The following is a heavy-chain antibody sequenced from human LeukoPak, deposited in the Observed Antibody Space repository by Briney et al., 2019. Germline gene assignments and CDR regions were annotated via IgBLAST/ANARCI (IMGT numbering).Heavy chain of an antibody. CDR3: ARVFYYGSGSYRNYYYYYMDV. J-gene: IGHJ6*03. CDR2: TYYRSKWYN. V-gene: IGHV6-1*01. D-gene: IGHD3-10*01. Sequence: SQTLSLTCAISGDSVSSNSAAWNWIRQSPSRGPEWLGRTYYRSKWYNDYAVSVKNRITINPDTSKNQFSLQLNSVTPEDTAVYYCARVFYYGSGSYRNYYYYYMDVWGKGTTVTISS. CDR1: GDSVSSNSAA.